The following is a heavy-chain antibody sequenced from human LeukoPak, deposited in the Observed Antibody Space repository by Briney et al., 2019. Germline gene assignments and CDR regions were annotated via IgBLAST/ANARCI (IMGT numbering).Heavy chain of an antibody. CDR2: IQHDETEI. Sequence: GGSLRLSCTASGFTFKTSGMHCVRQAPGKGLEWVGFIQHDETEIYSADSVKGRFTFSRDNFKSTLYLQMNSLRAEDSAVYYCARESGATKIGQLLNYWGQGTLVSVSS. V-gene: IGHV3-30*02. CDR1: GFTFKTSG. CDR3: ARESGATKIGQLLNY. D-gene: IGHD3-10*01. J-gene: IGHJ4*02.